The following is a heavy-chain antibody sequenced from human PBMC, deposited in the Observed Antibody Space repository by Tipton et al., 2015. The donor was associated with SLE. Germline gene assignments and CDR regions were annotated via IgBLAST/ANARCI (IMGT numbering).Heavy chain of an antibody. Sequence: LRLSCTVSGDSIRSTTYYWAWIRQPPGKGLEWIGSVYFGGTTYNNPSLKSRVAISVDMSKNQFSLRLASVTAADTAIYYCARHERFSRWFDPWGQGTRVTVSS. D-gene: IGHD3-16*01. CDR3: ARHERFSRWFDP. CDR1: GDSIRSTTYY. CDR2: VYFGGTT. V-gene: IGHV4-39*07. J-gene: IGHJ5*02.